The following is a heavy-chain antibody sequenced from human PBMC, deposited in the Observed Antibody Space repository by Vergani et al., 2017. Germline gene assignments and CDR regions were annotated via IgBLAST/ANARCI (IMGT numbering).Heavy chain of an antibody. CDR2: VNHSGST. CDR1: GGSFSGYF. D-gene: IGHD4-11*01. J-gene: IGHJ6*03. Sequence: QVPLQQWGAGLLKPSETLSLTCAVYGGSFSGYFWSWLRQPPGKGLEWIGEVNHSGSTIYNPSLKSRLTMSVDKSRNQFSLTLNSVTATDTAIYFCARVNTETNGHLYYYYYMDVWGQGTAVTVS. CDR3: ARVNTETNGHLYYYYYMDV. V-gene: IGHV4-34*01.